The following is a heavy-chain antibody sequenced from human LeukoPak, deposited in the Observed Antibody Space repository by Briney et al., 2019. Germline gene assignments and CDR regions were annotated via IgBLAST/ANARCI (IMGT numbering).Heavy chain of an antibody. D-gene: IGHD5-18*01. CDR3: AKDQGYSYGYCFDY. J-gene: IGHJ4*02. Sequence: GGSLRLSCAASGFTFSSYAMSWVRQAPGKGLEWVSAISGSGGSTYYADSVKGRFTISRDSSKNTLYLQLNSLRAEDTAVYYCAKDQGYSYGYCFDYWGQGTLVTVSS. V-gene: IGHV3-23*01. CDR2: ISGSGGST. CDR1: GFTFSSYA.